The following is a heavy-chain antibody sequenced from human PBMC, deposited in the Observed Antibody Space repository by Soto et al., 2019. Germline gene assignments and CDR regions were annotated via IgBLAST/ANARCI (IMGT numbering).Heavy chain of an antibody. J-gene: IGHJ6*02. V-gene: IGHV3-30-3*01. CDR2: ISYDGSNK. CDR1: GFTFSSYA. CDR3: ARGGDDFWSGDYYYYYGMDV. D-gene: IGHD3-3*01. Sequence: QVPLVESGGGVVQPGRSLRLSCAASGFTFSSYAMHWVRQAPGKGLEWVAVISYDGSNKYYADSVKGRFTISRDNSKNTLYLQMNSLTAEDTAVYYCARGGDDFWSGDYYYYYGMDVWGQGTTVTVSS.